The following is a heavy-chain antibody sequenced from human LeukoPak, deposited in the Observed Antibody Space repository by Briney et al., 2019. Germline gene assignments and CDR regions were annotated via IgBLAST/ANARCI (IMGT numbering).Heavy chain of an antibody. V-gene: IGHV3-48*01. J-gene: IGHJ4*02. CDR1: GFTFSSYS. Sequence: PGGSLRLSCAASGFTFSSYSMNWVRQAPGKGLEWVSYISSSLSTIYYADSVKGRFSISRDNSKNTLYLATNSLRAEDTAVYYCARGWSGWYLFDNWGQGTLVTVSS. CDR2: ISSSLSTI. CDR3: ARGWSGWYLFDN. D-gene: IGHD6-19*01.